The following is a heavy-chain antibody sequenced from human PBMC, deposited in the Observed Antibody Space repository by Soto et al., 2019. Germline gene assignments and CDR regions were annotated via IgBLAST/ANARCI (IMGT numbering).Heavy chain of an antibody. Sequence: GGSLRLSCLGSGFTFHESAIHWVRQAPGKGLEWVSGISWNSGYLGYVESVKGRFTISRDNAKNSLYLEMNSLRAEDTAVYYCARESEDLTSNFDYWGQGTLVTVSS. CDR1: GFTFHESA. V-gene: IGHV3-9*01. J-gene: IGHJ4*02. CDR2: ISWNSGYL. CDR3: ARESEDLTSNFDY.